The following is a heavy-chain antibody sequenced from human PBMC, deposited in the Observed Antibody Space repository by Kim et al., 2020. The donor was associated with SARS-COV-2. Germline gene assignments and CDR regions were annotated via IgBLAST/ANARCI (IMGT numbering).Heavy chain of an antibody. CDR3: ARANSSSWYPLYYYYGMDV. CDR2: INPNSGGT. Sequence: ASVKVSCKASGYTFTGYYMHWVRQAPGQGLEWMGRINPNSGGTNYAQKFQGRVTMTRDTSISTAYMELSRLRSDDTAVYYCARANSSSWYPLYYYYGMDVWGQGTTVTVSS. J-gene: IGHJ6*02. D-gene: IGHD6-13*01. V-gene: IGHV1-2*06. CDR1: GYTFTGYY.